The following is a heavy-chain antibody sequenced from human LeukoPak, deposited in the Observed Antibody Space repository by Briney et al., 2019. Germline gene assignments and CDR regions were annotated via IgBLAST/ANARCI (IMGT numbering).Heavy chain of an antibody. Sequence: SETLSLTCTVSGGSISSSSYYWGWIRQPPGKGLEWIGSIYHSGSTYYNASLKSRVTISMDTSRNKFSLNLNSVTAADTAVYYCARAGGYYGSGSFLDYWGQGLLVTVSS. CDR2: IYHSGST. CDR1: GGSISSSSYY. D-gene: IGHD3-10*01. CDR3: ARAGGYYGSGSFLDY. J-gene: IGHJ4*02. V-gene: IGHV4-39*07.